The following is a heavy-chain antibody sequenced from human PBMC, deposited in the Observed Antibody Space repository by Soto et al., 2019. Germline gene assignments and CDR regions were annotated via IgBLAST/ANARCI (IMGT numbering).Heavy chain of an antibody. CDR1: GYSFTSYW. V-gene: IGHV5-51*01. D-gene: IGHD1-26*01. Sequence: PGESLKISCKGSGYSFTSYWIGWVRQMPGKGLEWMGIIYPGDSDTRYSPSFQGQVTISADKSISTDYLQWSSLKASDTAMYYCARPRIVGAPNDAFDIWGQGTMVTVSS. CDR2: IYPGDSDT. J-gene: IGHJ3*02. CDR3: ARPRIVGAPNDAFDI.